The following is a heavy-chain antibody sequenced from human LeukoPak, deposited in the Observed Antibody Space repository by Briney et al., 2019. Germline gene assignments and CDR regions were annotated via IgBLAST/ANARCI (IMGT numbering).Heavy chain of an antibody. D-gene: IGHD3-22*01. CDR2: IYYSGST. CDR3: ARLTDYYDSRRIDY. V-gene: IGHV4-39*01. J-gene: IGHJ4*02. Sequence: SETLSLTYTVSGGSISSSSYYWGWIRQPPGKGLEWIGSIYYSGSTYYNPSLKSRVTISVDTSKNQFSLKLSSVTAADTAVYYCARLTDYYDSRRIDYWGQGTLVTVSS. CDR1: GGSISSSSYY.